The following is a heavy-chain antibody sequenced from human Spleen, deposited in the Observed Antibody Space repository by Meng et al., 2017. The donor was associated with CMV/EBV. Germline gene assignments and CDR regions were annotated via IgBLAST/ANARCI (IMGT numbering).Heavy chain of an antibody. V-gene: IGHV1-69*10. D-gene: IGHD2-2*02. CDR3: ARGGVGYCSSTSCYTYDWYFDL. CDR1: YA. J-gene: IGHJ2*01. CDR2: IIPILGIA. Sequence: YAISWVRQAPGKGLEWMGGIIPILGIANYAQKFQGRVTITADKSTSTAYMELSSLRSEDTAVYYCARGGVGYCSSTSCYTYDWYFDLWGRGTLVTVSS.